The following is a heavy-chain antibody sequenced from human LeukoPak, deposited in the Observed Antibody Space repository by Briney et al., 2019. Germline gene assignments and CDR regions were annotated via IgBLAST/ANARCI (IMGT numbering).Heavy chain of an antibody. CDR3: ARARYYYDSSGYDAFDI. CDR2: IWYDGSNK. CDR1: GFTFSSYG. Sequence: GRSLRLSCAASGFTFSSYGMHWVRQAPGKGLEWVAVIWYDGSNKYYADSVKGRFTISRDNSKNTLYLQMNSLRAEDTAVYYCARARYYYDSSGYDAFDIWGQGTMVTVSS. D-gene: IGHD3-22*01. V-gene: IGHV3-33*01. J-gene: IGHJ3*02.